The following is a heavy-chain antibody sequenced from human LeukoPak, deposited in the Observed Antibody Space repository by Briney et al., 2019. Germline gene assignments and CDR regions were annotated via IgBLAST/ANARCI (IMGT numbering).Heavy chain of an antibody. CDR2: ISGSGGNS. Sequence: GGSLRLSCAASGFTFSSYAMTWVRQAPGKGLEWVSGISGSGGNSYYADSVRGRFTISRDNSKDMLYLQMNSLRAEDTAVYYCAKARCSGISCYTFDYWGQGTLVTVSS. CDR3: AKARCSGISCYTFDY. D-gene: IGHD2-15*01. CDR1: GFTFSSYA. V-gene: IGHV3-23*01. J-gene: IGHJ4*02.